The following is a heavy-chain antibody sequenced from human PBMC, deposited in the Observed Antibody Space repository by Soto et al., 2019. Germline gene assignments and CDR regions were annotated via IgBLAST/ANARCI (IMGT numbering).Heavy chain of an antibody. J-gene: IGHJ5*02. CDR1: GGTFSSYA. D-gene: IGHD6-13*01. CDR2: IIPIFGTA. V-gene: IGHV1-69*13. CDR3: ARSGIAAAGTPNWFDP. Sequence: ASVKVSCKASGGTFSSYAISWVRQAPGQGLEWMGGIIPIFGTANYAQKFQGRVTITADESTSTAYMELSSLRSEDTAVYYCARSGIAAAGTPNWFDPWGQGTLVTVSS.